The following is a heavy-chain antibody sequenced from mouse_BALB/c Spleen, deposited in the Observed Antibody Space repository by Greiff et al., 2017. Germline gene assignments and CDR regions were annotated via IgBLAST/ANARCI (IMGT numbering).Heavy chain of an antibody. D-gene: IGHD3-3*01. CDR3: ARGGRGYFDY. Sequence: QVQLQQSGAELAKPGASVKMSCKASGYTFTSYWMHWVKQRPGQGLEWIGYINPSTGYTEYNQKFKDKATLTADKSSSTAYMQLSSLTSEDSAVYYCARGGRGYFDYWGQGTTLTVSS. CDR2: INPSTGYT. V-gene: IGHV1-7*01. J-gene: IGHJ2*01. CDR1: GYTFTSYW.